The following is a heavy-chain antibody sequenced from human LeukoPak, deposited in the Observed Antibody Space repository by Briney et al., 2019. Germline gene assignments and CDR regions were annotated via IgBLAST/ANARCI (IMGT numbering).Heavy chain of an antibody. Sequence: PGGSLRLSCAASGFSMSGYWMSWVRQAPGKGLEWVANIKQDGSERHYADSVKGRFTISRDNAQNSLYLQMNSLRAEETAVYYCARVFGAYDSIDCWGQGTLVTVS. V-gene: IGHV3-7*01. D-gene: IGHD5-12*01. CDR3: ARVFGAYDSIDC. J-gene: IGHJ4*02. CDR1: GFSMSGYW. CDR2: IKQDGSER.